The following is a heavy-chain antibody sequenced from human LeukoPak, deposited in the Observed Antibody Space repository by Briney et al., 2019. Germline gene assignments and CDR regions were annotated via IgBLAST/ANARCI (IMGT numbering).Heavy chain of an antibody. D-gene: IGHD3-22*01. Sequence: SVKVSCKASGYTFTSYDINWVRQATGQGLEWMGRIIPIFGTANYAQKFQGRVAITTDESTSTAYMELSSLRSEDTAVYYCARPSYYDSSGYNFDYWGQGTLVTVSS. J-gene: IGHJ4*02. CDR3: ARPSYYDSSGYNFDY. V-gene: IGHV1-69*05. CDR1: GYTFTSYD. CDR2: IIPIFGTA.